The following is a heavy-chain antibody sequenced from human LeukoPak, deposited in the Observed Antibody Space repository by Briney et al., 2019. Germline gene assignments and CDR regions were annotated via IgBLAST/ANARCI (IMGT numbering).Heavy chain of an antibody. CDR3: ARDHSSSSSTLDY. CDR1: GFTFSNYG. D-gene: IGHD6-6*01. CDR2: IWYDGNNK. V-gene: IGHV3-33*01. Sequence: GGSPRLSCAASGFTFSNYGMHWVRQAPGKGLEWVAIIWYDGNNKYYAESVRGRFTISRDNSKNTLYLQMNSLRAEDTAVYYCARDHSSSSSTLDYCGQGTLVTVSS. J-gene: IGHJ4*02.